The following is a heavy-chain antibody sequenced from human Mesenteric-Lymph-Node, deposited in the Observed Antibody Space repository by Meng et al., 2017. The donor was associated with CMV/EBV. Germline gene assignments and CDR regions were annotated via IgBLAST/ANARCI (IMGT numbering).Heavy chain of an antibody. Sequence: GGSLRLSCAASGFTFSSYWMSWVRQAPGKGLEWVANIKQDGSEKYYVDSVRGRFTISRDNAKNSLYLQMNSLRAEDTAVYYCARMYYGDYFDYWGQGTLVTVSS. V-gene: IGHV3-7*01. CDR2: IKQDGSEK. D-gene: IGHD3-16*01. CDR3: ARMYYGDYFDY. J-gene: IGHJ4*02. CDR1: GFTFSSYW.